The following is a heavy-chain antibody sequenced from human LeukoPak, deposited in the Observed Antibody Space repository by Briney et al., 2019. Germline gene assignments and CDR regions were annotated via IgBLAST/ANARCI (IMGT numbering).Heavy chain of an antibody. J-gene: IGHJ4*02. V-gene: IGHV4-34*01. CDR2: IDHSGST. Sequence: SETLSLTCAVYGGSFSGYYWSWIRQPPGKGLEWIGEIDHSGSTTYNPSLNSRVSISVDTSKNQFSLKLRSMTAADTAVYYCARDPDYWGQGTLVTVSS. CDR1: GGSFSGYY. CDR3: ARDPDY.